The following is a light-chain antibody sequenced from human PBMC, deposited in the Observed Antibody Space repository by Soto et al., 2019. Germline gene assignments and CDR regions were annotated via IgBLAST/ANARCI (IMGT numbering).Light chain of an antibody. CDR3: AAWDDSRNGVV. CDR1: SSNIGSNN. Sequence: QSVLTQPPSASGTPGQRVTISCSGSSSNIGSNNVNWYQQLPGTAPKLLIYSNNQRPSGVPDRFSGSKSGTSASLAISGLQSEDEADYYCAAWDDSRNGVVFGGGTKLTVL. CDR2: SNN. V-gene: IGLV1-44*01. J-gene: IGLJ2*01.